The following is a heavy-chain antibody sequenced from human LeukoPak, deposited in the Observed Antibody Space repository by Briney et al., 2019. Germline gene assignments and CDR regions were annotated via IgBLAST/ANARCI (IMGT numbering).Heavy chain of an antibody. CDR3: ARDTIRSCSSTSCYNYYYYYMDV. V-gene: IGHV1-2*02. Sequence: ASVKVSSKTSGYTFTSYYMHRVRQAPGQGLVWMIWINPNSGITNYAQKFQGKVTLTRDTYISTAYMELSRLRSDDTAVYYCARDTIRSCSSTSCYNYYYYYMDVWGKGTTVTVSS. CDR1: GYTFTSYY. J-gene: IGHJ6*03. CDR2: INPNSGIT. D-gene: IGHD2-2*02.